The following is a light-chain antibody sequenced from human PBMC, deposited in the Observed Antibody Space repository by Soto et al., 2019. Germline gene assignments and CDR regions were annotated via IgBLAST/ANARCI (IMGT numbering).Light chain of an antibody. V-gene: IGKV3-20*01. CDR2: GAS. J-gene: IGKJ1*01. Sequence: EIVLTQSPGTLSLSPGERATLSCRASQSVSSSYLAWYQQKPGQAPRLLSYGASSRATGIPDRFRGSGSGTDFTLTISRLELEDFAVYYCQQYGSSPQTFGEGTKVEIK. CDR3: QQYGSSPQT. CDR1: QSVSSSY.